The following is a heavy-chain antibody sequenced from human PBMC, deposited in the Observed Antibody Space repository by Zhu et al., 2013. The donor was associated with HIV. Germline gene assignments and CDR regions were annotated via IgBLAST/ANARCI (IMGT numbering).Heavy chain of an antibody. CDR3: AKDGAVAAMGDWFDP. J-gene: IGHJ5*02. CDR1: GGTFSTYS. CDR2: ITPMFGTT. Sequence: QVQLVQSGAEVKKSGSSVKVSCKASGGTFSTYSISWVRQAPGQGLEWMGGITPMFGTTDYAQKFQGRVTITAHKSTTTVYLELRGLKSEDTAIYYCAKDGAVAAMGDWFDPWGQGNSGHRLL. V-gene: IGHV1-69*06. D-gene: IGHD6-19*01.